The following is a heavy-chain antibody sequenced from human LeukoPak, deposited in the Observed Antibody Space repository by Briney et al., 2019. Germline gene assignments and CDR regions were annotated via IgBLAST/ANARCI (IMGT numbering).Heavy chain of an antibody. D-gene: IGHD1-26*01. J-gene: IGHJ4*02. Sequence: GFLKISCAASGFNFRDYGMDWGRQAPGKGLVWVSRIGSDGSGTKYADSVKGRFTVYRDNAKTTLYLEMNSLRVEDTAVYYCARLGRVTGWYSVYWGQGAMVTVAS. CDR3: ARLGRVTGWYSVY. V-gene: IGHV3-74*03. CDR2: IGSDGSGT. CDR1: GFNFRDYG.